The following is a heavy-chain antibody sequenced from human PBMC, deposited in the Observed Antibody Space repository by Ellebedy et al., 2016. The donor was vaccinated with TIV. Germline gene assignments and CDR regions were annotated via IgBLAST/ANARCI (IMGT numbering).Heavy chain of an antibody. V-gene: IGHV3-30-3*01. Sequence: GGSLRLSXAASGFSFSYYAFHWVRQAPGKGLEWVAVLSHNGINEFYADSVKGRLTVSRDNSKNTVYLQLNNLRTEDTAVYYCARDFGYGSGTADYYYGMDVWGQGTTVTVSS. CDR2: LSHNGINE. CDR1: GFSFSYYA. J-gene: IGHJ6*02. D-gene: IGHD3-10*01. CDR3: ARDFGYGSGTADYYYGMDV.